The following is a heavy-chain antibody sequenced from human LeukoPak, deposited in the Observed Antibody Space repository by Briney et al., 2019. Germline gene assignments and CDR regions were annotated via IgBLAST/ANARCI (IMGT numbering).Heavy chain of an antibody. CDR1: GFTFSSYA. J-gene: IGHJ4*02. Sequence: PGGSLRLSCAASGFTFSSYAMSWVRQAPGKWLEWVSAISGSGGSTYYADSVKGRFTISRDNSKNTLYLQMNSLRAEDTAVCYCAKDTSDYDSSGSFGYWGQGTLVTVSS. CDR2: ISGSGGST. CDR3: AKDTSDYDSSGSFGY. V-gene: IGHV3-23*01. D-gene: IGHD3-22*01.